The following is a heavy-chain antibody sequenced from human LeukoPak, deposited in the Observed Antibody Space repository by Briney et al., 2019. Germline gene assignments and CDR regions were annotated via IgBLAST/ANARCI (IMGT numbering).Heavy chain of an antibody. J-gene: IGHJ6*03. CDR3: ARIPEIDYYYYMDV. CDR1: GYTFTRYG. V-gene: IGHV1-18*01. D-gene: IGHD1-14*01. CDR2: ISAYNGNT. Sequence: ASVKVSCKASGYTFTRYGISWVRQAPGQGLEWMGWISAYNGNTNYAQKLQGRVTMTTDTSTSTAYMELRSLRSDDTAVYYCARIPEIDYYYYMDVWGKGTTVTISS.